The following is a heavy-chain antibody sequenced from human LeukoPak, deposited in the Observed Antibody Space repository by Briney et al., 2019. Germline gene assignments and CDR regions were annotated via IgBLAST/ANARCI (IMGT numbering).Heavy chain of an antibody. V-gene: IGHV4-4*09. CDR3: ARESPLLGEDAFDI. CDR1: GGSISSYY. CDR2: IYTSGST. Sequence: SETLSLTCTVSGGSISSYYWSWIRQPPGKGLEWIGYIYTSGSTNYNPSLKSRITISVDTSKNQFSLKLSSVTAADTAVYYCARESPLLGEDAFDIWGQGTMVTVSS. D-gene: IGHD3-10*01. J-gene: IGHJ3*02.